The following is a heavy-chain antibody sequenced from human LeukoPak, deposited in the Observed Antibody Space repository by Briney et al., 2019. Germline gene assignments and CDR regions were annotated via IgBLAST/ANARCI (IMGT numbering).Heavy chain of an antibody. D-gene: IGHD3-22*01. Sequence: SSETLSLTCTVSGGSMSNYYWSWIRQPAGKGLEWIGRIYTSGSTNYNPSLKSRVTISLDTSKNQFSLNLSSVTAADTAVYYCARENVGDYYDSSGYFVGNWGQGTLVTVSS. CDR2: IYTSGST. CDR3: ARENVGDYYDSSGYFVGN. CDR1: GGSMSNYY. J-gene: IGHJ4*02. V-gene: IGHV4-4*07.